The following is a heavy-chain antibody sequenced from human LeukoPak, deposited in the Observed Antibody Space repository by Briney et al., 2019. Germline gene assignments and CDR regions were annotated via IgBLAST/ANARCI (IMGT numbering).Heavy chain of an antibody. D-gene: IGHD5-12*01. J-gene: IGHJ4*02. CDR1: GGTFSSYA. CDR3: AATRRSGYVIFDY. V-gene: IGHV1-69*13. CDR2: IIPIFGTA. Sequence: GASVKVSCKASGGTFSSYAISWVRQAPGQGLEWMGGIIPIFGTANYAQKFQGRVTITADESTSTAYMELSSLRSEDTAVYYCAATRRSGYVIFDYWGQGTLVTVSS.